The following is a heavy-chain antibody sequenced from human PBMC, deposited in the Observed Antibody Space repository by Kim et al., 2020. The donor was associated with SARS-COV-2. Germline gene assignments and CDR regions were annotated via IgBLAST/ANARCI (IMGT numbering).Heavy chain of an antibody. D-gene: IGHD3-22*01. J-gene: IGHJ5*02. V-gene: IGHV3-11*01. Sequence: YVKGRFTISRDNAKNPLYLQMNSLRAEDTAVYYCARRYYYDSSGYFMFDPWGQGTLVTVSS. CDR3: ARRYYYDSSGYFMFDP.